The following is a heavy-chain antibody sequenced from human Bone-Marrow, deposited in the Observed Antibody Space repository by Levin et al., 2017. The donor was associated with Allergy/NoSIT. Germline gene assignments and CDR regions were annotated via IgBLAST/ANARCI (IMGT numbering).Heavy chain of an antibody. CDR3: ARDKRSDGVTPDWYFDL. CDR1: GFTFSDYE. V-gene: IGHV3-48*03. J-gene: IGHJ2*01. CDR2: ISSSGNTK. Sequence: GGSLRLSCVASGFTFSDYEMNWVRQAPGKGLEWISYISSSGNTKYYADFVKGRFTISNKNSLYLEMNNLRAEDTAIYYCARDKRSDGVTPDWYFDLWGRGTLVTVSS. D-gene: IGHD2-21*02.